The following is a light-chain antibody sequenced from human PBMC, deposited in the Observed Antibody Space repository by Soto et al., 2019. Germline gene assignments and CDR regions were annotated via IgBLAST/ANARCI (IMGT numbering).Light chain of an antibody. Sequence: EIVMTQSPATLSVSPGERATLSCRASETVSSNLAWYQQKLGQAPRLLIYGASTRATGIPARFGGSGSGTEFTLTISSLQSEDFAVYYCQQYGSSPWTFGQGTKVDIK. CDR1: ETVSSN. J-gene: IGKJ1*01. CDR3: QQYGSSPWT. V-gene: IGKV3-15*01. CDR2: GAS.